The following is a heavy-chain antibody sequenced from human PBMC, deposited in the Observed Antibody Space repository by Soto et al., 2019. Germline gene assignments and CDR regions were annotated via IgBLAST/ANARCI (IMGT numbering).Heavy chain of an antibody. Sequence: EVQLVESGGGLVQPGGSLRLSCAASGFTFSSYSMNWVRQAPGKGLEWVSYISSSSSTIYYADSVKGRFTISRDNAKNSLYLQMNSLREEDTAVYYWAGRGWGGVSHYWGQGTLVTVSS. V-gene: IGHV3-48*02. CDR1: GFTFSSYS. D-gene: IGHD6-19*01. CDR3: AGRGWGGVSHY. CDR2: ISSSSSTI. J-gene: IGHJ4*02.